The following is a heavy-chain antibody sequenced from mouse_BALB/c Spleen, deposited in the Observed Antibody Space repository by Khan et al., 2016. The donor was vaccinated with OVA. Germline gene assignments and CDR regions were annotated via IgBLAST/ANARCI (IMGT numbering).Heavy chain of an antibody. D-gene: IGHD1-2*01. J-gene: IGHJ3*01. CDR2: ISPGSDDT. Sequence: VQLQESGAELARPGASVKVSCKASGYIFTDSYINWVKQRTGQGLEWIGEISPGSDDTYYNEKFKGKATLTADKSSSTAYMQLSSLTSEDCAVYFCARRNYFGYTFAYWGQGTLVTVSA. V-gene: IGHV1-77*01. CDR1: GYIFTDSY. CDR3: ARRNYFGYTFAY.